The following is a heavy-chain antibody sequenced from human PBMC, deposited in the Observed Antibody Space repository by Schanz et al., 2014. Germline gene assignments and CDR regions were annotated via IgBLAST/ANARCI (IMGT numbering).Heavy chain of an antibody. J-gene: IGHJ4*02. CDR2: IWYDGSNK. CDR3: AKDVDFWSGYYLDY. D-gene: IGHD3-3*01. Sequence: VQLLESGGGVVQPGRSLRLSCAASGFTFSSYGMHWVRQAPGKGLEWVAIIWYDGSNKYYADSVKGRFTISRDNSKNTLYLQMNSLRSEDTAVYYCAKDVDFWSGYYLDYWGQGTLVTVSS. CDR1: GFTFSSYG. V-gene: IGHV3-33*06.